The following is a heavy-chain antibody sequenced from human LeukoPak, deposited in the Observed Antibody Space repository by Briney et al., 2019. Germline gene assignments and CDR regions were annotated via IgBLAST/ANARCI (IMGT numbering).Heavy chain of an antibody. Sequence: GGSLRLSCAASGFTFSSYWMSWVRQAPGKGLEWVANIKQDGSEKYYVDSVKGRFTISRDNAKNSLYLQMHSLRAEDTAVYYCARDPFGVVTPIDYWGQGTLVTVSS. J-gene: IGHJ4*02. CDR2: IKQDGSEK. D-gene: IGHD3-3*01. CDR3: ARDPFGVVTPIDY. CDR1: GFTFSSYW. V-gene: IGHV3-7*01.